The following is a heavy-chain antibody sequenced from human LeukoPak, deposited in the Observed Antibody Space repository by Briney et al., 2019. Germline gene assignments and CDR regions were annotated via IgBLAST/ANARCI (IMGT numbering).Heavy chain of an antibody. D-gene: IGHD2-15*01. CDR3: ARGGCSGGSCYIGYYYYYYMDV. J-gene: IGHJ6*03. CDR1: GYTLTSYG. CDR2: ISAYNGNT. Sequence: ASVKVSCKASGYTLTSYGISWVRQAPGQGLEWMGWISAYNGNTNYAQKLQGRVTMTTDTSTSTAYMELRSLRSDDTAVYYCARGGCSGGSCYIGYYYYYYMDVWGKGTTVTVSS. V-gene: IGHV1-18*01.